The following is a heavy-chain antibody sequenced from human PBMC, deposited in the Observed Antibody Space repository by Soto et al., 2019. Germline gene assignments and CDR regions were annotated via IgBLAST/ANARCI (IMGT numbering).Heavy chain of an antibody. CDR2: IYYSGST. CDR3: AGTKRAFYYFDY. J-gene: IGHJ4*02. V-gene: IGHV4-59*08. CDR1: GGSIRDYY. Sequence: QVQLQESGPGLVKPSETLSLTCPVSGGSIRDYYWSWIRQPPGKGLEWIGYIYYSGSTIYNPSLKSRVTISVDTSKNQFSLKLTSVTATDTAIYYCAGTKRAFYYFDYWGQGTLVTVSS.